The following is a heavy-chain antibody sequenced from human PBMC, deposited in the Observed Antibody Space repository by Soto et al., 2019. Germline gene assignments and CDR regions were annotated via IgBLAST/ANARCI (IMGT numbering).Heavy chain of an antibody. D-gene: IGHD3-10*01. CDR1: GGTFSFST. J-gene: IGHJ6*02. CDR3: ASRPRINKVRGQGYYYGVYV. V-gene: IGHV1-69*06. Sequence: ASVKVSCKASGGTFSFSTSSWVRQSPGQGVEWMGGIIPRFETTNYAQEFREGVTITADTSTSTAYMELSTLRSDDTAVYYCASRPRINKVRGQGYYYGVYVWGQGTTVTSP. CDR2: IIPRFETT.